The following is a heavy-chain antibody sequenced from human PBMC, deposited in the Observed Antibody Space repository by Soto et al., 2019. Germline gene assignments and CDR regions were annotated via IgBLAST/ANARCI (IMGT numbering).Heavy chain of an antibody. J-gene: IGHJ3*02. CDR3: ARGPPGPMIVVAAFDI. CDR2: IIPIFGTA. V-gene: IGHV1-69*01. D-gene: IGHD3-22*01. CDR1: GGTFSSYA. Sequence: QVQLVQSGAEVKKPGSSVKVSCKASGGTFSSYAISWVRQAPGQGLEWMGGIIPIFGTANYAQKFQGRVTITADESTSTAYMELSSLRSEDTTVYYCARGPPGPMIVVAAFDIWGQGTMVTVSS.